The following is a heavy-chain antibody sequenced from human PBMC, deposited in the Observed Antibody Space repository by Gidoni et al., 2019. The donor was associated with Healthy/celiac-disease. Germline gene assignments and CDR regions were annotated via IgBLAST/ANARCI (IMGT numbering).Heavy chain of an antibody. V-gene: IGHV3-15*01. J-gene: IGHJ4*02. D-gene: IGHD2-15*01. CDR1: GSTFSHAR. Sequence: EVRLVESGGGWAKPGGSLRICCAPAGSTFSHARMSWVRQAPGKGLEWGGRMKSKTGGGTTDYAAPVKGRFTIAGDDSKNTLSLQMNSRKTEDTAVFYCTTLLHCSGGSCYSDWGQGTLVTVSS. CDR3: TTLLHCSGGSCYSD. CDR2: MKSKTGGGTT.